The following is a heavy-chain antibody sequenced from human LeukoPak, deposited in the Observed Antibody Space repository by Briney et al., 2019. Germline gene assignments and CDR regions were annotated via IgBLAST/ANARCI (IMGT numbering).Heavy chain of an antibody. J-gene: IGHJ4*02. CDR3: AKDALGRWLPNYGDY. CDR1: GFTFSSYE. CDR2: ISSSGSTI. Sequence: GGSLRLSCAASGFTFSSYEMNWVRQAPGKGLEWVSYISSSGSTIYYADSVKGRFTISRDNAKNSLYLQMNSLRAEDTAVYYCAKDALGRWLPNYGDYWGQGTLVTVSS. V-gene: IGHV3-48*03. D-gene: IGHD5-24*01.